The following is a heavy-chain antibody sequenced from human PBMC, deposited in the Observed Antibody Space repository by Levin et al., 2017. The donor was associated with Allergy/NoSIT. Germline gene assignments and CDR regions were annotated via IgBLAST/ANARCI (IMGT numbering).Heavy chain of an antibody. D-gene: IGHD3-10*01. Sequence: GGSLRLSCAASGFTVSSNYMSWVRQAPGKGLEWVSVIYSGGSTYYADSVKGRFTISRDNSKNTLYLQMNSLRAEDTAVYYCARRAYGSGSLDYWGQGTLVTVSS. CDR1: GFTVSSNY. V-gene: IGHV3-66*01. CDR3: ARRAYGSGSLDY. CDR2: IYSGGST. J-gene: IGHJ4*02.